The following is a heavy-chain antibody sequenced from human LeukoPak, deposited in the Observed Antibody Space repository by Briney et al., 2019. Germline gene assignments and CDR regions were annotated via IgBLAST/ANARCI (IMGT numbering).Heavy chain of an antibody. Sequence: SVKVSCKASGGTFSSYAISWVRQAPGQGREWMGGIIPIFGTANYAQKFQGRVTITADESTSTAYMELSTLRSEDTAVYYCARVAREEGRYYYYYYMDVWGKGTTVTVSS. V-gene: IGHV1-69*13. CDR3: ARVAREEGRYYYYYYMDV. CDR1: GGTFSSYA. CDR2: IIPIFGTA. J-gene: IGHJ6*03.